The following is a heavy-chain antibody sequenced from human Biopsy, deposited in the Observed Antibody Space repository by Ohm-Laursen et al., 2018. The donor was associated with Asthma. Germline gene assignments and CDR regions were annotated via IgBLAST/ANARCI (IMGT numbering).Heavy chain of an antibody. CDR1: GFIFSNYA. V-gene: IGHV3-30-3*01. CDR2: ISYDGTNK. J-gene: IGHJ4*02. Sequence: SLRLSCAASGFIFSNYALHWARQAPGKGLEWVAVISYDGTNKYYADSAKGRFTISRDRSKNTLYLQMNSLRPEDTAVYYCARESSVAGSSDFDYWGQGTLVTVSS. CDR3: ARESSVAGSSDFDY. D-gene: IGHD6-19*01.